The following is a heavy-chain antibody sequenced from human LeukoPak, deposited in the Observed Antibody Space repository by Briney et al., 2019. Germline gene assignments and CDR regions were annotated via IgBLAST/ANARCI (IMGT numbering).Heavy chain of an antibody. CDR3: VREHSTGYQDF. CDR1: GFTFSSSA. D-gene: IGHD3-9*01. V-gene: IGHV3-23*01. CDR2: IGGSGDNT. Sequence: PGGSLRLSCAASGFTFSSSAMSWVRQSPGQGPQWVSSIGGSGDNTHYTDSVKGRFTISRDNSKNTLFLQMYDLRPDDTGIYYCVREHSTGYQDFRGQGTLVTVSS. J-gene: IGHJ4*02.